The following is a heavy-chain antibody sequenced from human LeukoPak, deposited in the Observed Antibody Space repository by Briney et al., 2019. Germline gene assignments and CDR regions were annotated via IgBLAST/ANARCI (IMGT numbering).Heavy chain of an antibody. Sequence: GGSLRLSCAASGFTFSSYAMHWVRQAPGKGLEYVSAISSNGGSTYYANSVKGRFTISRDNSKNTLYLQMGSLRAEDMAVYYCARVYPGTNYDFWSGYSDYWGRGTLVTVSS. CDR3: ARVYPGTNYDFWSGYSDY. CDR1: GFTFSSYA. D-gene: IGHD3-3*01. J-gene: IGHJ4*02. CDR2: ISSNGGST. V-gene: IGHV3-64*01.